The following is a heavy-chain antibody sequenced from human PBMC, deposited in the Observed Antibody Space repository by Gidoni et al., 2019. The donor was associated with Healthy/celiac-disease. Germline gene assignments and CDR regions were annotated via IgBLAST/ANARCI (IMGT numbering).Heavy chain of an antibody. Sequence: EVQLLESGGGLVQPGGSLRLSCSASGFTFSNAWMRWVRQAPGKGLEWVGRIKSKTDGGTTDYAAPVKGRFTISRDDSKNTLYLQMNSLKTEDTAVYYCTTEEVAYCGGDCYYLFDYWGQGTLVTVSS. V-gene: IGHV3-15*01. J-gene: IGHJ4*02. CDR3: TTEEVAYCGGDCYYLFDY. D-gene: IGHD2-21*01. CDR1: GFTFSNAW. CDR2: IKSKTDGGTT.